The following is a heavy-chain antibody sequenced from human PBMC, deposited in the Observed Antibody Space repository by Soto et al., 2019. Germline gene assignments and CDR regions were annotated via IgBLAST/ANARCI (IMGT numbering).Heavy chain of an antibody. V-gene: IGHV3-30-3*01. CDR1: GFTFSRYS. Sequence: GGSLRLSCAASGFTFSRYSMHWVRQAPGEGLEWVAVISRDGSSKYYGDSVKGRFTVSRDNSNNTLYLSMTSLRPDDTAVFYCARSRNGAVPDSINFWGQGTLVTVSS. CDR2: ISRDGSSK. D-gene: IGHD2-8*01. J-gene: IGHJ4*02. CDR3: ARSRNGAVPDSINF.